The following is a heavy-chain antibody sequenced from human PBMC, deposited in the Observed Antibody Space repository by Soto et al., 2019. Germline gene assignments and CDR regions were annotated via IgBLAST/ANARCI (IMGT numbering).Heavy chain of an antibody. CDR3: AKVLPWELLPPCFDS. CDR2: LSGSGSST. V-gene: IGHV3-23*01. D-gene: IGHD1-26*01. J-gene: IGHJ5*01. Sequence: PGGSLRLSCAASGFTFSSYAMNWVRQAPGKGLEWVSALSGSGSSTYYADSVKGRFTISRDNSKNTLYLQMNSLRVEDTAVYYCAKVLPWELLPPCFDSWGQGTLVTVS. CDR1: GFTFSSYA.